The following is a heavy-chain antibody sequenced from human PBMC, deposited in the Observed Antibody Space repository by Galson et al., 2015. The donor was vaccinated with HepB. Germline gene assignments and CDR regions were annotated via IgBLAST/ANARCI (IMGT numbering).Heavy chain of an antibody. Sequence: SLRLSCAASGFTFSSYAMSWVRQAPGKGLEWVSLISNSGSGTYYADSVNGRFTISRDNSKDTLYLQMNSLRAEDTALYYCAKVSGYLTDWGQGTLVTVSS. V-gene: IGHV3-23*01. J-gene: IGHJ4*02. D-gene: IGHD3-10*01. CDR2: ISNSGSGT. CDR3: AKVSGYLTD. CDR1: GFTFSSYA.